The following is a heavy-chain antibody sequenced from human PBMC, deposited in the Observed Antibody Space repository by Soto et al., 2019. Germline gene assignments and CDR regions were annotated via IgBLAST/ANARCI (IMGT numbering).Heavy chain of an antibody. CDR3: ASGTQHLYYYGMDV. J-gene: IGHJ6*02. CDR1: GFTFSSYE. V-gene: IGHV3-48*03. D-gene: IGHD1-1*01. Sequence: GGSLRLSCAASGFTFSSYEMNWVRQAPGKGLEWVSYISSSGSTIYYADSVKGRFTISRDNAQNSLYLQMNSLRAEDTAVYYCASGTQHLYYYGMDVWGQGTTVTVSS. CDR2: ISSSGSTI.